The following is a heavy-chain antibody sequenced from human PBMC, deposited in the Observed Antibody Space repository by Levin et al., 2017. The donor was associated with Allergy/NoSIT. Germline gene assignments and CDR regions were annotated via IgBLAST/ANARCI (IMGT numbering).Heavy chain of an antibody. Sequence: LSLTCAASGFTFSSYWMSWVRQAPGKGLEWVANIKQDGSEKYYVDSVKGRFTISRDNAKNSLYLQMNSLRAEDTAVYYCARDLWFGECHDYWGQGTLVTVSS. V-gene: IGHV3-7*01. CDR1: GFTFSSYW. J-gene: IGHJ4*02. CDR2: IKQDGSEK. D-gene: IGHD3-10*01. CDR3: ARDLWFGECHDY.